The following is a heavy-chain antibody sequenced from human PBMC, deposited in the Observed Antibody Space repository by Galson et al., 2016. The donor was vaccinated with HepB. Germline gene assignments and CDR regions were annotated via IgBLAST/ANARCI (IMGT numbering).Heavy chain of an antibody. Sequence: SLRLSCAASGFNFSSYAMSWVRQAPGKGLEWVSVISGSGDRRYYADSVKGRFIISRDNSKNTVYLQMNSLRVEDTAVYYCAKDLDIVVVPSAIDYWGQGTLVTVAS. CDR3: AKDLDIVVVPSAIDY. V-gene: IGHV3-23*01. J-gene: IGHJ4*02. CDR1: GFNFSSYA. D-gene: IGHD2-2*01. CDR2: ISGSGDRR.